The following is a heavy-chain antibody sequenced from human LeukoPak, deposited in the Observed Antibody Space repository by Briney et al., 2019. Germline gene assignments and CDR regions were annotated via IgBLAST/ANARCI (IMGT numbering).Heavy chain of an antibody. Sequence: GGSLRLSCAASGFTFSSYSMNWIRQAPGKGLEWVSSISSSSSYIYYADSVKGRFTISRDNAKNSLYLQMNSLRAEDTAAYYCARLGIEIFDYWGQGTLVTVSS. D-gene: IGHD6-13*01. J-gene: IGHJ4*02. CDR3: ARLGIEIFDY. V-gene: IGHV3-21*01. CDR2: ISSSSSYI. CDR1: GFTFSSYS.